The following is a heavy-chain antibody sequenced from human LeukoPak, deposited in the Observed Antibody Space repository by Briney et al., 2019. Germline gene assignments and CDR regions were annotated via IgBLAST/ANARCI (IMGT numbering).Heavy chain of an antibody. J-gene: IGHJ4*02. CDR2: IYYSGST. CDR3: ARVFTGYHFDY. D-gene: IGHD3-9*01. Sequence: SETLSLTCTVSGGSISSSSYYWGWIRQPPGKGLEWIGSIYYSGSTYYNPSLKSRVTISVDTSKNQFSLKLSSVTAADTAVYYCARVFTGYHFDYWGLGTLVTVSS. CDR1: GGSISSSSYY. V-gene: IGHV4-39*07.